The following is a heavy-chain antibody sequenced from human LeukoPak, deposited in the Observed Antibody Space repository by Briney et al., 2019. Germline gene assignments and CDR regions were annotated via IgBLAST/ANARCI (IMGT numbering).Heavy chain of an antibody. V-gene: IGHV3-48*04. CDR3: ASRHYDFWSGYLDDAFDI. J-gene: IGHJ3*02. Sequence: PGGSLRLSCAASGFTFSSYSMNWVRQAPGKGLEWISYISRSGSTIYYADSVKGRFTISRDNAKNSLYLQMNSLRAEDTAVYYCASRHYDFWSGYLDDAFDIWGQGTMVTVSS. CDR1: GFTFSSYS. D-gene: IGHD3-3*01. CDR2: ISRSGSTI.